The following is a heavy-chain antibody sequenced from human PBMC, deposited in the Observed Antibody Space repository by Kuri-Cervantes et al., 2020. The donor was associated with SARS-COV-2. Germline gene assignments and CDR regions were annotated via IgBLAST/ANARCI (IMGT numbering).Heavy chain of an antibody. V-gene: IGHV3-7*01. CDR1: GFTFSSYW. Sequence: GGSLRLSCAASGFTFSSYWMSWVRQAPGKGLEWVANIKQDGSEKYYVDSVKGRFTISRDNAKNSLYLQMNSLRAEDTAVYYCARFGSDCTNGVCSMRGPYYYYMDVWGKGTTVTVSS. CDR3: ARFGSDCTNGVCSMRGPYYYYMDV. CDR2: IKQDGSEK. J-gene: IGHJ6*03. D-gene: IGHD2-8*01.